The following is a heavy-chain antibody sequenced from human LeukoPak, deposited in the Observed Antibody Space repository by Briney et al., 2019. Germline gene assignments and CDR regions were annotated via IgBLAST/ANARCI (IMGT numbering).Heavy chain of an antibody. CDR1: GFTFSSFS. J-gene: IGHJ5*02. D-gene: IGHD2-2*01. Sequence: GGSLRLSCAASGFTFSSFSMNWVRQAPGKGLEWVSYISGSSSTIYYADSVKGRFTISRDNAKNSLYLQMNSLRDEDTAVYYCTRGYVTRGGSFDPWGQGTLVTVSS. V-gene: IGHV3-48*02. CDR2: ISGSSSTI. CDR3: TRGYVTRGGSFDP.